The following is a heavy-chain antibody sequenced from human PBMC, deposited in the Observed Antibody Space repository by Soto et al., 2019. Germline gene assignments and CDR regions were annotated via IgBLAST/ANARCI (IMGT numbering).Heavy chain of an antibody. CDR3: AHIAIRSDYYDSSGYYNNWFDP. J-gene: IGHJ5*02. CDR1: GFSLSTSGVG. CDR2: IYWDDDK. Sequence: QITLKESGPTLVKPTQTLTLTCTFSGFSLSTSGVGVGWIRQPPGKALEWLALIYWDDDKRYSPSLKSRLTITKDTSKNPVVLTMTNMDPVDTATYYCAHIAIRSDYYDSSGYYNNWFDPWGQGTLVTVSS. D-gene: IGHD3-22*01. V-gene: IGHV2-5*02.